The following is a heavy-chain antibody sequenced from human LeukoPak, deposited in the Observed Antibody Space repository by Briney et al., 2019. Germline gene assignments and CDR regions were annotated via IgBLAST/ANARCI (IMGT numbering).Heavy chain of an antibody. CDR2: IYYSGST. Sequence: SETLSLTCTVSGGSISSYYWSWIRQPPGKGLEWIGYIYYSGSTNYNPSLKSRVTISVDTSKNQFSLKLSPVAAADTAVYYCARASHDYGDYSHFDYWGQGTLVTVSS. J-gene: IGHJ4*02. D-gene: IGHD4-17*01. CDR3: ARASHDYGDYSHFDY. V-gene: IGHV4-59*01. CDR1: GGSISSYY.